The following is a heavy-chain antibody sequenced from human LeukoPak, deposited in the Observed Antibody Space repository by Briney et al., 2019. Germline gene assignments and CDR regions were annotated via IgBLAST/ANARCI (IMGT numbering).Heavy chain of an antibody. CDR3: AKDERQTYDSRGYYPIPDYYYGMDV. Sequence: PGGSLRLSCAASGFTFSSYGMHWVRQAPGKGLEWVAVISYDGSNKYYADSVKGRFTISRDNSKNTLYLQMNSLRAEDTAVYYCAKDERQTYDSRGYYPIPDYYYGMDVWGQGTTVTVSS. J-gene: IGHJ6*02. CDR1: GFTFSSYG. CDR2: ISYDGSNK. V-gene: IGHV3-30*18. D-gene: IGHD3-22*01.